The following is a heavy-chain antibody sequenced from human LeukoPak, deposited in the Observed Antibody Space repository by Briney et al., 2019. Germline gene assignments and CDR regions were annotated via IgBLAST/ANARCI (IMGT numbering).Heavy chain of an antibody. D-gene: IGHD7-27*01. CDR3: ASGTGDKRWYFDL. CDR1: GGSFSGYY. V-gene: IGHV4-34*01. CDR2: INHSGST. J-gene: IGHJ2*01. Sequence: PSETLSLTCAVYGGSFSGYYWSWIRQPPGKGLEWIGEINHSGSTNYNPSLKSRVTISVDTSKNQFSLKLSSVTAADTAVYYCASGTGDKRWYFDLWGRGTLVTVSS.